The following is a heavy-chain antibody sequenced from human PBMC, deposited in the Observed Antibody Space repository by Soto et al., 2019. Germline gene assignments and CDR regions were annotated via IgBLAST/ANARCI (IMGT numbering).Heavy chain of an antibody. Sequence: QVQLVQSGAEVKKPGASVKVSCKASGYTFTSYGFSWVRQAPGQGLEWMGRISAYNGNTNYAQKFQGRVTMTTDTSTTTAYMELRSLRSDDTAVYYCARDSWQMREVQHWGQGTLVTVSS. CDR3: ARDSWQMREVQH. D-gene: IGHD6-13*01. CDR2: ISAYNGNT. J-gene: IGHJ1*01. CDR1: GYTFTSYG. V-gene: IGHV1-18*01.